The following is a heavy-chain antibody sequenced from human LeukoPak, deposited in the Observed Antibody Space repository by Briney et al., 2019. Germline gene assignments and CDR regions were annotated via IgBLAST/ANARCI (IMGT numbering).Heavy chain of an antibody. V-gene: IGHV3-74*01. Sequence: GGSLRLSCAASGFTVTSSWMHWVRQAPGKGLVWVSRISSDGSSTVYADSVKGRVTISRDNSKSTLFLQMNSLRAEDTAIYYCAKDGEYCGGDCYPEYYFDYWGQGTLVTVSS. CDR1: GFTVTSSW. CDR2: ISSDGSST. D-gene: IGHD2-21*02. J-gene: IGHJ4*02. CDR3: AKDGEYCGGDCYPEYYFDY.